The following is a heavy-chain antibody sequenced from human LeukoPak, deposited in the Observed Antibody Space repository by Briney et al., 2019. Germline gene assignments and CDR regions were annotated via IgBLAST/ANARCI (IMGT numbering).Heavy chain of an antibody. V-gene: IGHV4-59*08. CDR1: GGSISNYY. CDR2: IYYSGST. D-gene: IGHD2-21*02. Sequence: SETLSLTCTVSGGSISNYYWSWIRQPPGKGLEWIGYIYYSGSTNYNPSLKSRVTISVDTSKDQFSLKLSSVIAADTAVYYCARRVVVTAISNDAFDIWGQGTMVTVSS. CDR3: ARRVVVTAISNDAFDI. J-gene: IGHJ3*02.